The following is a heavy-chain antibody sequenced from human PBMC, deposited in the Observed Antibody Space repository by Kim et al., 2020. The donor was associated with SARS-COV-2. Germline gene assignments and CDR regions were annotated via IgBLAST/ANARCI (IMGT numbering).Heavy chain of an antibody. CDR2: IDNDGRTT. D-gene: IGHD2-2*01. J-gene: IGHJ4*02. CDR1: GFTFSSFG. V-gene: IGHV3-74*01. Sequence: GGSLRLSCAASGFTFSSFGIHWVRQAPGKGLVWVSNIDNDGRTTTYADSVKGRFTITRDNAKNTVYLQLNSLRVDDTAVYYCVRGMPSYWGQGALVTV. CDR3: VRGMPSY.